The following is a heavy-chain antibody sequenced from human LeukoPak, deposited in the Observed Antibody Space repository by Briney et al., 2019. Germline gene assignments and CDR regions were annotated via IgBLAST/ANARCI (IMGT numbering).Heavy chain of an antibody. J-gene: IGHJ4*02. D-gene: IGHD2-2*01. Sequence: PSETLSLTCTVSGGSISSSSYYWGWIRQPPGKGLEWIGSIYYSGSTYYNPSLKSRVTISVDTSKNQFSLKLSSVTAAVTAVYYCARQLGYCSSTSCYADKVDYWGQGTLVTVSS. CDR2: IYYSGST. CDR3: ARQLGYCSSTSCYADKVDY. V-gene: IGHV4-39*01. CDR1: GGSISSSSYY.